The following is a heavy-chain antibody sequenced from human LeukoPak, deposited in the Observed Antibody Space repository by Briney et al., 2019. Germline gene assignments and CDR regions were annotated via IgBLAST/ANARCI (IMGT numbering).Heavy chain of an antibody. CDR1: GGSVSSNSYS. J-gene: IGHJ4*02. CDR3: ARELTGDGYYSSLYFDY. D-gene: IGHD5-24*01. V-gene: IGHV4-61*02. CDR2: LYTSGST. Sequence: SETLSLTCTVSGGSVSSNSYSWGWIRQPAGKGLEWIGRLYTSGSTNRNPSLTSRVSMTIDTSKNQFSLKLTSVTAADTAVYYCARELTGDGYYSSLYFDYWGQGTLVTVSS.